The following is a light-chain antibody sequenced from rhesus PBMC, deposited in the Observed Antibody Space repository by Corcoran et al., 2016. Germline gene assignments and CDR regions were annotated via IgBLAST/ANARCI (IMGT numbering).Light chain of an antibody. CDR2: KAS. CDR3: LQYSSSPWT. J-gene: IGKJ1*01. V-gene: IGKV1-22*01. Sequence: DIQMTQSPSSLSASVGDTVTITCRASQRISSWLDWYQQNPGKAPKLLIYKASSLQSGVPSRFSGSGSGTYFTLTISRLQPEDFATYYCLQYSSSPWTFGQGTKVEIK. CDR1: QRISSW.